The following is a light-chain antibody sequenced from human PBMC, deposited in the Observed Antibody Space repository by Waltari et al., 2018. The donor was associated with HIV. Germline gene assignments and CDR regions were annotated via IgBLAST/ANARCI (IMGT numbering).Light chain of an antibody. CDR3: SSFTTSITVV. CDR2: AVS. V-gene: IGLV2-18*02. Sequence: QSALTPPPSVSGYLGQSVTISCTGTRSDVGTYNEVSWYQQSPGTAPERVIYAVSNRPSGLPERFSGSKSGNTSSLTISGLQAEDEADYYCSSFTTSITVVFGGGTKLTVL. CDR1: RSDVGTYNE. J-gene: IGLJ2*01.